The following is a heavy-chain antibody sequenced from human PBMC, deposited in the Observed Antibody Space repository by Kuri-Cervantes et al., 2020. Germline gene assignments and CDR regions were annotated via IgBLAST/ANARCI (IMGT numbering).Heavy chain of an antibody. J-gene: IGHJ3*02. CDR2: IYYSGST. V-gene: IGHV4-39*07. Sequence: GSLRLSCTVSGGSISSYYWSWIRQPPGKGLEWIGSIYYSGSTYYNPSLKSRVTISVDTSKNQFSLKLSSVTAADTAVYYCARYYDSSGYYYDRGAFDIWGQGTMVTVSS. CDR3: ARYYDSSGYYYDRGAFDI. CDR1: GGSISSYY. D-gene: IGHD3-22*01.